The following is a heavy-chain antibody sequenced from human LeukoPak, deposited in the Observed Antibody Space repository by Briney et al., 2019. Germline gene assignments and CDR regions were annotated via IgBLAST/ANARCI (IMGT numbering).Heavy chain of an antibody. Sequence: GGSLRLSCAASGFSVSNDYMSWVRQAPGKGLEWVSVIYSGGSTFYADSVKGRFTISRDNSKNTLYLQMNSLRAEDTAVYYCTRTPAPGTLDYWGQGTLVTVSS. CDR2: IYSGGST. D-gene: IGHD6-13*01. CDR3: TRTPAPGTLDY. V-gene: IGHV3-66*01. CDR1: GFSVSNDY. J-gene: IGHJ4*02.